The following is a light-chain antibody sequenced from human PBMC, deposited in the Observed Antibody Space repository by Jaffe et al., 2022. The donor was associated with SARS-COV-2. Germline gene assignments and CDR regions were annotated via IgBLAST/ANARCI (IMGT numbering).Light chain of an antibody. J-gene: IGKJ1*01. CDR3: LQYNHWPRT. CDR2: DAS. CDR1: QSISRN. V-gene: IGKV3-15*01. Sequence: EIVMTQSPATLSVSPGERATVSCRASQSISRNLAWYQQKLGQAPRLLIYDASTRATGIPARFSGSGSGTEFTLTISSLQSEDFAVYYCLQYNHWPRTFGQGTKVEIK.